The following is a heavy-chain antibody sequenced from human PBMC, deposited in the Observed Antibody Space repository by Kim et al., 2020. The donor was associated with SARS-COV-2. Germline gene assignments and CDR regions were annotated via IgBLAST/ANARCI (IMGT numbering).Heavy chain of an antibody. Sequence: GGSLRLSCTTSGFTFTGYAMSWVRQAPGKGLEWVASIEGSDGTTYYVDSVKGRFTISRDNSKNSLYLQMSNLRADDTAVYYCMIGGWGWLWGLWGQGTLVTVSS. V-gene: IGHV3-23*01. J-gene: IGHJ4*02. CDR2: IEGSDGTT. CDR1: GFTFTGYA. CDR3: MIGGWGWLWGL. D-gene: IGHD2-21*01.